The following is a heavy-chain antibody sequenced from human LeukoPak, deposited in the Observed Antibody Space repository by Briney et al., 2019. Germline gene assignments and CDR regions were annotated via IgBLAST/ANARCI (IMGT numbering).Heavy chain of an antibody. CDR1: GFTFDEYA. CDR2: ISWNSGSI. V-gene: IGHV3-9*01. D-gene: IGHD3-10*01. J-gene: IGHJ3*02. CDR3: AKDRTWFGELFGAFDI. Sequence: GGSLRLSCAASGFTFDEYAMHWVRQAPGKGLEWVSGISWNSGSIGYADSVKGRFTISRDNAKNSLYLQMNSLRAEDTALYYCAKDRTWFGELFGAFDIWGQGTMVTVSS.